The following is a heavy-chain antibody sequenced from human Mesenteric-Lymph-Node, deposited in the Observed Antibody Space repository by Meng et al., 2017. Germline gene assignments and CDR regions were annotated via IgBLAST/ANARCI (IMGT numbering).Heavy chain of an antibody. CDR3: AKDPLGVVVPATTHWFDP. CDR1: GFTFRSYA. D-gene: IGHD2-15*01. Sequence: GESLKISCAASGFTFRSYAMNWVRQAPGKGLEWVSGISGSGDNTYYPDSVKGRFTISRDNSKNSLYLQMNSLRAEDTAIYYCAKDPLGVVVPATTHWFDPWGQGTLCSVSS. CDR2: ISGSGDNT. V-gene: IGHV3-23*01. J-gene: IGHJ5*02.